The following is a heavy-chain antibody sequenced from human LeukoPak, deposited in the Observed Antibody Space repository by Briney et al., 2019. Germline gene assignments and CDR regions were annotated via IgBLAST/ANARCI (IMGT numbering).Heavy chain of an antibody. V-gene: IGHV1-3*01. CDR3: ARGPGGGGMDV. Sequence: ASVKVSCKASGYTFTSYAMHWVRQAPGQRLEWMGWINAGNGNTKYSQKFQGRVTITRDTSASTAYTELSSLRSEDTAVYYCARGPGGGGMDVWGQGTTVTVSS. J-gene: IGHJ6*02. D-gene: IGHD3-10*01. CDR1: GYTFTSYA. CDR2: INAGNGNT.